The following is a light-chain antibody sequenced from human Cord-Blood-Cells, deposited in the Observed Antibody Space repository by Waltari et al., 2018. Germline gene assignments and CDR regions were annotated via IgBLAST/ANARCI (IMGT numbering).Light chain of an antibody. CDR1: QSVLYSSNNKNY. Sequence: DIVMTQSPDSLAVSLGERATINCKSSQSVLYSSNNKNYLAWYQQKPGQPPKLLIYLASTRESGVPDRFSGSGSGTDFTLTISSLQAEDVAVDYCQRYYSTPWTFGQGTKVEIK. V-gene: IGKV4-1*01. CDR2: LAS. CDR3: QRYYSTPWT. J-gene: IGKJ1*01.